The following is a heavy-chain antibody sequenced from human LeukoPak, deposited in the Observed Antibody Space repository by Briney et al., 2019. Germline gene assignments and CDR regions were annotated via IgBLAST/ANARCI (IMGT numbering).Heavy chain of an antibody. CDR2: IYSGGNT. J-gene: IGHJ4*02. D-gene: IGHD5-18*01. Sequence: PGGSLRLSCAASGFSVSSSYMSWVRQAPGKGLEWVSVIYSGGNTFYADSVKGRFTISRDNSKNMLYLQMNSLRPEDTAVYYCAGDHAYSYGFSYYFHSWGQGTLVTVSS. CDR1: GFSVSSSY. V-gene: IGHV3-66*01. CDR3: AGDHAYSYGFSYYFHS.